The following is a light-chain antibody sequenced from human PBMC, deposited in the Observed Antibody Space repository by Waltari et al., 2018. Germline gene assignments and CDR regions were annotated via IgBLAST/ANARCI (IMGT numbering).Light chain of an antibody. CDR1: SGDIGRYHH. CDR2: DVT. V-gene: IGLV2-14*03. CDR3: TSYTSTNTVI. Sequence: QSALTQPAPVSGSPGQSIPIPFTGTSGDIGRYHHVSWYQQHPGKAPKLMIYDVTRWPSGVSNRCSGSKSGNTASLTISGLQAEDEADYYCTSYTSTNTVIFGGGTKVTV. J-gene: IGLJ2*01.